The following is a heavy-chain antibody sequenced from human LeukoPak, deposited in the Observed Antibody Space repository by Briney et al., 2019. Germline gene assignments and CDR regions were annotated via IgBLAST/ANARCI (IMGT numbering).Heavy chain of an antibody. V-gene: IGHV5-51*01. J-gene: IGHJ3*01. D-gene: IGHD6-19*01. CDR1: GYSFAIYW. Sequence: GESLKISCKASGYSFAIYWIGWVRQMPGKSLEWMGIIYPDDSGTKYSLSFQGQVTISVDKSTSIAYLQWSSLKASDTAMYYCARLDQRGISVAGTEAFDLWGQGTMVTVSS. CDR2: IYPDDSGT. CDR3: ARLDQRGISVAGTEAFDL.